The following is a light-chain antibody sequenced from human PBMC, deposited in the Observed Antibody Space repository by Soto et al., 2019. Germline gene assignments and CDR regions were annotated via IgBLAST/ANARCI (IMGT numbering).Light chain of an antibody. V-gene: IGKV3-20*01. CDR2: GAS. CDR3: QQYGSSLYT. J-gene: IGKJ2*01. CDR1: QTVSSAR. Sequence: EIVLTQSPGTLSLSPGERATLSCRASQTVSSARLAWFQQKPGQAPRLLIYGASSRAPGIPDRFSGSGSETDFTLTITRLESEDFAVYYCQQYGSSLYTFGQGTKLEIK.